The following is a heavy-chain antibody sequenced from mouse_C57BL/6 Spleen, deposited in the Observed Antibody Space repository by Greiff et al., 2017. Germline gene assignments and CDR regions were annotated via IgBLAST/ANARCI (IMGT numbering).Heavy chain of an antibody. CDR1: GYTFTDYE. CDR3: TRRVGLYYYAMDY. J-gene: IGHJ4*01. D-gene: IGHD6-2*01. Sequence: QVQLQQSGAELVRPGASVTLSCKASGYTFTDYEMHWVKQTPVHGLEWIGAIDPETGGTAYNQKFKGKAILTADKSSSTAYMELRSLTSEDSAVYYCTRRVGLYYYAMDYWGQGTSVTVSS. V-gene: IGHV1-15*01. CDR2: IDPETGGT.